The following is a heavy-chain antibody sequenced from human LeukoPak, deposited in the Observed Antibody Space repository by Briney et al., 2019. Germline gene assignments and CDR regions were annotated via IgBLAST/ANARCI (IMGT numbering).Heavy chain of an antibody. J-gene: IGHJ5*02. CDR2: INPNSGGT. V-gene: IGHV1-2*02. CDR1: GYTFTGYY. D-gene: IGHD6-19*01. Sequence: ASVKVSCKASGYTFTGYYMHWVRQAPGQGLEWMGWINPNSGGTNYAQKFQGRVTMTRDTFISTVYMELSRLRSDDTAVYYCAASVAGNNWFDPWGQGTLVTVSS. CDR3: AASVAGNNWFDP.